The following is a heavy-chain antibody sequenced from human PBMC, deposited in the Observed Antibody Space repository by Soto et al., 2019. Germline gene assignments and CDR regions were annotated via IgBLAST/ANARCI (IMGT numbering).Heavy chain of an antibody. Sequence: EVQLVESGGGLVQPGGSLRLSCAASGFTFSRYWMTWVRQAPGKGLEWVANIKQDGSEKYYLDSVKGRFTISRDNTKNSLYLQMNSLRAEDTAVFYCALSSVRYKASPYYFDFWGQGTLVTVSS. CDR3: ALSSVRYKASPYYFDF. J-gene: IGHJ4*02. CDR1: GFTFSRYW. CDR2: IKQDGSEK. D-gene: IGHD6-25*01. V-gene: IGHV3-7*05.